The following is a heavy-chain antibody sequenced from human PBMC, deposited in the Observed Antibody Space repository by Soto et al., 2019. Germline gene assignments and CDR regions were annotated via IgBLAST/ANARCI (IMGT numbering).Heavy chain of an antibody. CDR3: EGTHQWMDY. J-gene: IGHJ4*02. Sequence: PSQTLSLTCAISWYRVSINISAFNLIRHSPSRVLEWLGRTYYRSKWHNDFAVSLRSRITIKPDTSKNQFSLQLNSVTPEDTAVYYCEGTHQWMDYWGQGTMVHVSS. D-gene: IGHD5-12*01. CDR1: WYRVSINISA. CDR2: TYYRSKWHN. V-gene: IGHV6-1*01.